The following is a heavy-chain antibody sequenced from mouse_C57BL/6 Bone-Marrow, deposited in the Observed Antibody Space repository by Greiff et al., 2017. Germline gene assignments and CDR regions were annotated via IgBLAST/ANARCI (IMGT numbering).Heavy chain of an antibody. CDR1: GYTFTDYY. CDR3: ANELLWLQRYCYAMDY. Sequence: EVQLQQSGPELVKPGASVKMSCKASGYTFTDYYMHWVKQSHGKSLEWIGYINPNNGGTSYNQKFKGKATLTVNKSSSTAYMELRSLTSEDSAVYFCANELLWLQRYCYAMDYWGQGTSVTVSS. CDR2: INPNNGGT. J-gene: IGHJ4*01. V-gene: IGHV1-22*01. D-gene: IGHD2-2*01.